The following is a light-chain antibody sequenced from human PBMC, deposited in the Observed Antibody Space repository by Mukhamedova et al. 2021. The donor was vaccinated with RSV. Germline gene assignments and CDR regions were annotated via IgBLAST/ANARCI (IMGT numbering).Light chain of an antibody. CDR2: GAS. J-gene: IGKJ1*01. V-gene: IGKV1-39*01. Sequence: VTITCRASQSISSYVNWYQQNPGKAPKLLIYGASKLGSGVPSRFGGSGSGTDFTLTISSLQPEDFATYYCQQSSSSPRTFGQGT. CDR3: QQSSSSPRT. CDR1: QSISSY.